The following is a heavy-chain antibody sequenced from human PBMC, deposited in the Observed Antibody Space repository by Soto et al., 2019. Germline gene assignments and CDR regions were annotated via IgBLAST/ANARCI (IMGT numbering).Heavy chain of an antibody. V-gene: IGHV3-74*01. CDR3: ARDTITIFGVVTHAFDI. CDR1: GFTFSSYW. J-gene: IGHJ3*02. D-gene: IGHD3-3*01. CDR2: INSDGSST. Sequence: LRLSCAASGFTFSSYWMHWVRQAPGKGLVWVSRINSDGSSTSYADSVKGRFTISRDNAKNTLYLQMNSLRAEDTAVYYCARDTITIFGVVTHAFDIWGQGTMVTVSS.